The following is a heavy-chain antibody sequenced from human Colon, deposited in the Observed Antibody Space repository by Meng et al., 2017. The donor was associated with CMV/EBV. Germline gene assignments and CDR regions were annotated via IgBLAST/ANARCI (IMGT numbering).Heavy chain of an antibody. CDR1: GFPFNSHS. D-gene: IGHD2-2*01. CDR2: ISSSGKDE. CDR3: MRDLLPIRLIPAAQDY. V-gene: IGHV3-21*05. J-gene: IGHJ4*02. Sequence: GASLKISCEGSGFPFNSHSMKWVRQAPGKGLEWISYISSSGKDEYYEDSVKGRFTISRDNAKKSVSLQMNALKVEDTAVYYCMRDLLPIRLIPAAQDYWGQGTLVTVSS.